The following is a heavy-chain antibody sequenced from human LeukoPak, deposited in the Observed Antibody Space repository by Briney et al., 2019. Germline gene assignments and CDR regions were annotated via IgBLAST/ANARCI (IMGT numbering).Heavy chain of an antibody. CDR1: GYTFIDNY. D-gene: IGHD2-15*01. V-gene: IGHV1-2*02. CDR3: ARDVDPYCNLGSCYDY. J-gene: IGHJ4*02. CDR2: ISPESGDT. Sequence: GASVKVSCKASGYTFIDNYMHWVRQAPGQGLEWTGWISPESGDTRYAQKFQGRVTMTRDTSITTAYMELSRLTSDDTAVYYCARDVDPYCNLGSCYDYWGQGTLVTVSS.